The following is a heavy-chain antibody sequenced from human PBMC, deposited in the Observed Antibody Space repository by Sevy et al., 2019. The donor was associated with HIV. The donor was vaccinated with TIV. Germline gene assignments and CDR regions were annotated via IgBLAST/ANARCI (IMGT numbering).Heavy chain of an antibody. CDR3: TRGLATADTPEYYFEY. V-gene: IGHV3-49*03. Sequence: GGSLRLSCTASGFTFDDYAMSWFRQAPGKGLEWVAFITRNSYEAYGGTAEYAASVKGRFIISRDDSKSVAYLQMNSLKSEDTAVYYCTRGLATADTPEYYFEYWGQGTLVTVSS. D-gene: IGHD5-12*01. CDR1: GFTFDDYA. J-gene: IGHJ4*02. CDR2: ITRNSYEAYGGTA.